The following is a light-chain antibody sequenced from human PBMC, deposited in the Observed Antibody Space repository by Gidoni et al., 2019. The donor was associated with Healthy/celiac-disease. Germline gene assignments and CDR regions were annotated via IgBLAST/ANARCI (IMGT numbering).Light chain of an antibody. V-gene: IGKV3-20*01. CDR1: QSVSSSY. J-gene: IGKJ1*01. Sequence: EIVLTQSSGTLSLSPGERATLPCRASQSVSSSYLAWYQQKPGQAPRLLIYGASSRATGIPDKFSSSGSGTDFTLTISRLEPEDFAVYYCQQYGSSPPWTFGQGTKVEIK. CDR3: QQYGSSPPWT. CDR2: GAS.